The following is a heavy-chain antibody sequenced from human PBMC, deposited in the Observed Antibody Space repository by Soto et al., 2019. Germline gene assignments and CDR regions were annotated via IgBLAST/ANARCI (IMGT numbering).Heavy chain of an antibody. CDR2: IYHSGST. CDR1: GGSISSGGYS. V-gene: IGHV4-30-2*01. CDR3: ARGRITIIGVVKDNWFDP. J-gene: IGHJ5*02. D-gene: IGHD3-3*01. Sequence: NPSGTLSLTCAVSGGSISSGGYSWSWIRQPPGKGLEWIGYIYHSGSTYYNPSLKRRVTISVDRSKKQFSLKLSSVTAADTAVYYCARGRITIIGVVKDNWFDPWGQGTPVTVSS.